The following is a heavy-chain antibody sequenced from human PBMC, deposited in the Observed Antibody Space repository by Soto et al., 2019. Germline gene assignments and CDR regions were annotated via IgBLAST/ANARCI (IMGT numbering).Heavy chain of an antibody. D-gene: IGHD3-16*01. CDR3: ARGDQGFDY. Sequence: SRTLSLPSVISGDSISSRRPALHWVRQSPSRGLEWLGRTYYRSKWFNNYALSVKSRITINPDTSKNQFSLQLNSVTPEDTAVYYCARGDQGFDYWGQGTLVTVSS. CDR2: TYYRSKWFN. CDR1: GDSISSRRPA. V-gene: IGHV6-1*01. J-gene: IGHJ4*02.